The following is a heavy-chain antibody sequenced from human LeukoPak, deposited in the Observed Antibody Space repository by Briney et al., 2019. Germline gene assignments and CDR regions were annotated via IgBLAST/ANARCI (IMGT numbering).Heavy chain of an antibody. CDR3: ARHRRASSQPAFDI. V-gene: IGHV4-39*01. D-gene: IGHD6-13*01. J-gene: IGHJ3*02. CDR1: GDSFSSVTDY. Sequence: SETLSLTCTVPGDSFSSVTDYWAWIRQPPGKGLEWIGEINHSGSTNYNPSLKSRVTISVDTSKNQFSLKLSSVTAADTAVYYCARHRRASSQPAFDIWGQGTMVTVSS. CDR2: INHSGST.